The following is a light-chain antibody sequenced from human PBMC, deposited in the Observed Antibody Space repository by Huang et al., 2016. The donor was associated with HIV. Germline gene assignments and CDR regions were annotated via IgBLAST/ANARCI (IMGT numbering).Light chain of an antibody. CDR2: ATS. CDR1: QDITNY. J-gene: IGKJ4*01. CDR3: QQLNSYPLT. Sequence: IQLTQSPSSLSVSVGGRVTITCRASQDITNYLAWYQQKPGKAPELLIFATSTLQSGVPSRFSGSGSGAYFTLSIASLQPEDSATYYCQQLNSYPLTFGGGTKVEI. V-gene: IGKV1-9*01.